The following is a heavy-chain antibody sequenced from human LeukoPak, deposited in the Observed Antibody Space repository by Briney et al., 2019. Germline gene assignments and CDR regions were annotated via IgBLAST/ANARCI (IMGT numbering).Heavy chain of an antibody. CDR1: GFTVSSNY. CDR3: ARDWTGTDWFDP. CDR2: IYSGGST. J-gene: IGHJ5*02. Sequence: GGSLRLSCAASGFTVSSNYMSWVRQAPGKGPEWVSVIYSGGSTYYADSVKGRFTISRDNSKNTLYLQMNSLRAEDTAVYYCARDWTGTDWFDPWGQGTLVTVSS. D-gene: IGHD3/OR15-3a*01. V-gene: IGHV3-66*02.